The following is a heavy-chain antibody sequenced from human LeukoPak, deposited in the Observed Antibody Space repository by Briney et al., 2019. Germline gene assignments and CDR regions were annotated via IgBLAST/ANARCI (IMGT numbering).Heavy chain of an antibody. CDR1: GGTFSSYA. J-gene: IGHJ6*04. Sequence: ASVKVSCKASGGTFSSYAISWVRQAPGQGLEWMGGIIPIFGTANYAQKFQGRVTITADESTSTAYMELSSLRSEDTAVYYCARGVVVVPAAPSTSYYYYYYGMDVWGKGTTVTVSS. V-gene: IGHV1-69*13. D-gene: IGHD2-2*01. CDR3: ARGVVVVPAAPSTSYYYYYYGMDV. CDR2: IIPIFGTA.